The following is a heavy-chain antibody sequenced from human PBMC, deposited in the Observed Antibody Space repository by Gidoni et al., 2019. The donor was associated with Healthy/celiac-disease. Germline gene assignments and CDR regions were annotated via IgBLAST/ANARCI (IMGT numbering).Heavy chain of an antibody. J-gene: IGHJ4*02. V-gene: IGHV3-15*01. D-gene: IGHD2-15*01. CDR2: IKSKTDGGTT. Sequence: EVQLVESGGGLVKPGGSRRLSCAASGLPFSNEWMRWVRPAPGKGLEWVGRIKSKTDGGTTDYAAPVKGRFTISRDDSTNTLYLQMNSLKTEDTAVYYCTTYLVVVAATATQFDYWGQGTLVTVSS. CDR1: GLPFSNEW. CDR3: TTYLVVVAATATQFDY.